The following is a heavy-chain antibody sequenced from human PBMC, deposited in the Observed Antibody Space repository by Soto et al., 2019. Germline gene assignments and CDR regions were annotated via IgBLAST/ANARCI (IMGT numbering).Heavy chain of an antibody. CDR2: INPSGGST. CDR1: GYTFTSYY. CDR3: ARGVGSGTYYNQYNWFDP. V-gene: IGHV1-46*01. Sequence: ASVKVSCKASGYTFTSYYMHWVRQAPGQGLEWMGIINPSGGSTNHAQKLQGRVTVTTDTSTSTAYMELRSLRSDDTAVYYCARGVGSGTYYNQYNWFDPWGQGTPVTVSS. J-gene: IGHJ5*02. D-gene: IGHD3-10*01.